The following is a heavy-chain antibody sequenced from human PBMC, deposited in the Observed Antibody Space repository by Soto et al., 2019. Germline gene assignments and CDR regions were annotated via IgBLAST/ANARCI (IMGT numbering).Heavy chain of an antibody. CDR2: IYYSGST. CDR1: GGSISSYY. V-gene: IGHV4-59*01. CDR3: ARGGNWNYEPWGY. J-gene: IGHJ4*02. Sequence: QVQLQESGPGLVKPSETLSLTCTVSGGSISSYYWSWIRQPPGKGLEWIGYIYYSGSTNYNPSLKSRVTISVDTSKNHLSLKLSSVTAADMAVYYWARGGNWNYEPWGYWGQGTLVTVSS. D-gene: IGHD1-7*01.